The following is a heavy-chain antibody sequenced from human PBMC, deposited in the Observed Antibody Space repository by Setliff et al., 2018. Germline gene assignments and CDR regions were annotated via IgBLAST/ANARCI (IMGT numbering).Heavy chain of an antibody. J-gene: IGHJ3*01. CDR3: AREVGTSTSSDAFDV. D-gene: IGHD1-26*01. CDR2: IYHSGSA. V-gene: IGHV4-30-4*08. CDR1: GDSISSGDYF. Sequence: SETLSLTCTVSGDSISSGDYFWSWIRQPPGKGQEWIAYIYHSGSAYYNPSLKSRVTMSVDTSKNQFSLHLTSVTAADTAVYYCAREVGTSTSSDAFDVWGQGMMVTVSS.